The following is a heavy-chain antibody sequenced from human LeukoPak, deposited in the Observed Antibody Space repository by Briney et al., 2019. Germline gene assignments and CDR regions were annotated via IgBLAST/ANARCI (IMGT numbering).Heavy chain of an antibody. V-gene: IGHV3-23*01. CDR2: ITASADRT. J-gene: IGHJ4*02. D-gene: IGHD6-19*01. CDR3: AKDRLSSGWFKGLVDY. Sequence: GGSLRLSCAASGFTFSSHGMHWVRQTPRKGLEWVSAITASADRTYYADSVKGRFTISRDNSKNTLYLQMNSLRAEDTAVYYCAKDRLSSGWFKGLVDYWGQGTLVTVSS. CDR1: GFTFSSHG.